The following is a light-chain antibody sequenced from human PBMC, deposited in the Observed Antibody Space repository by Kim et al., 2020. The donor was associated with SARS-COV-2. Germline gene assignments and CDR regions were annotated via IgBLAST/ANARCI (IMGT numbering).Light chain of an antibody. CDR2: GAS. Sequence: EIVLTQSPGTLSLSPGERATLSCRASQSVSSSYLAWYQQKPGQAPRLLIYGASRRATGIPDRFSGSGSGTDCTLTISRLEPEDFAVYYCQQYGSSRPWTFGQGTKVDIK. J-gene: IGKJ1*01. CDR3: QQYGSSRPWT. V-gene: IGKV3-20*01. CDR1: QSVSSSY.